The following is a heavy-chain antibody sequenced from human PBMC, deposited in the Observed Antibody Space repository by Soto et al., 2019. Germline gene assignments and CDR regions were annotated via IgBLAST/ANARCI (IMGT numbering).Heavy chain of an antibody. CDR1: GYTLTELS. V-gene: IGHV1-24*01. CDR2: FDPEDGET. Sequence: GASVKVSCKVSGYTLTELSMHWVRQAPGKGLEWMGGFDPEDGETIYAQKFQGRVTMTEDTSTDAAYMELSSLRSEDTAVYYCATRSDFGPPPHNIAAAGTYAFDIWGQGTMVTVSS. D-gene: IGHD6-13*01. J-gene: IGHJ3*02. CDR3: ATRSDFGPPPHNIAAAGTYAFDI.